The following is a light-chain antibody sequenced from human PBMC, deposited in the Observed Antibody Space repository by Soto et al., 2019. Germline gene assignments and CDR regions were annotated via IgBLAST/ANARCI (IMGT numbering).Light chain of an antibody. J-gene: IGLJ1*01. V-gene: IGLV2-14*01. Sequence: QSALTQPASGSGSPGQSITISCTGTSSDVGGYNYVSWYQQHPGKAPKLMIYDVSNRPSGVSNRCSGSKSGNTASLTISGLQAEDEADYYCSSYTSSSTLLYVFGTGTKLTVL. CDR1: SSDVGGYNY. CDR2: DVS. CDR3: SSYTSSSTLLYV.